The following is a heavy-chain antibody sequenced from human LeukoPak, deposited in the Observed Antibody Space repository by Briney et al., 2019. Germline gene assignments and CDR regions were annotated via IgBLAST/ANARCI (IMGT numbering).Heavy chain of an antibody. J-gene: IGHJ4*02. CDR2: IWYDGSNK. V-gene: IGHV3-33*01. Sequence: GGSLRLSCAASGFTFRNYGMNWARQAPGKGLEWVAIIWYDGSNKYYADSVKGRFTISRDNSKNTLYLQMNSLRAEDTAVYHCATVRLYGSGNYYSDYWGQGTLVTVSS. CDR3: ATVRLYGSGNYYSDY. D-gene: IGHD3-10*01. CDR1: GFTFRNYG.